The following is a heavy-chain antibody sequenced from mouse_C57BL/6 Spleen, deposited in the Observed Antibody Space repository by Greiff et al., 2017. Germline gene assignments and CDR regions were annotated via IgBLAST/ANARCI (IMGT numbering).Heavy chain of an antibody. J-gene: IGHJ2*01. CDR1: GYSITSDY. Sequence: EVQLQQSGPGLAKPSQTLSLTCSVTGYSITSDYWNWIRKFPGNKLEYMGYISYSGSTYYNPSLKSRISITRDTSKNQYYLQLKSVTTEDTATYYCARSDWERGYYFDYWGQGTTPTVSS. D-gene: IGHD4-1*01. CDR2: ISYSGST. CDR3: ARSDWERGYYFDY. V-gene: IGHV3-8*01.